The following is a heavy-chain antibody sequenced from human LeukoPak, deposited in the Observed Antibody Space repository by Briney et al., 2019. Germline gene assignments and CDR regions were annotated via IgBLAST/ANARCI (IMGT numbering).Heavy chain of an antibody. Sequence: SETLSLTCTVSGGSISSGDYYWSWIRQPPGKGLEWIGYIYYSGSTYYNPSLKSRVTISVDTSKNQFSLKLSSVTAADTAVYYCARAGSSVTMIVVVVHDAFDIWGQGTMVTVSS. V-gene: IGHV4-30-4*08. CDR2: IYYSGST. CDR3: ARAGSSVTMIVVVVHDAFDI. J-gene: IGHJ3*02. D-gene: IGHD3-22*01. CDR1: GGSISSGDYY.